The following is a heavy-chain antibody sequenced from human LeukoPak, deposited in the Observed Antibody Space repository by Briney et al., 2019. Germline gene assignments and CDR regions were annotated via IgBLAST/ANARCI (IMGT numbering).Heavy chain of an antibody. CDR3: ARTGSLRPHAFDI. Sequence: SVKVSCKASGGTFSSYAISWVRQAPGQRLGWIGGIIPIFGTANYAQKFQGRVTITADEATSTAYMELRSLRSGVTAVYYCARTGSLRPHAFDIWGQGTMVTVSS. V-gene: IGHV1-69*13. CDR2: IIPIFGTA. D-gene: IGHD4-17*01. CDR1: GGTFSSYA. J-gene: IGHJ3*02.